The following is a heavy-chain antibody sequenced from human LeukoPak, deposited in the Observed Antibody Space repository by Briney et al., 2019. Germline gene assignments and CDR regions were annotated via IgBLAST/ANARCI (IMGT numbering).Heavy chain of an antibody. J-gene: IGHJ6*03. D-gene: IGHD1-1*01. CDR2: IYSGGST. V-gene: IGHV3-66*02. CDR1: GFTVSSNY. CDR3: ARDTNDYYYYYYMDV. Sequence: GGSLRLSCAASGFTVSSNYMSWVRQAPGKGLEWVSVIYSGGSTYYADSVKGRFTISRDNSKNTLYLQMNSLRAEDTAVYYCARDTNDYYYYYYMDVWGKGTTVTVYS.